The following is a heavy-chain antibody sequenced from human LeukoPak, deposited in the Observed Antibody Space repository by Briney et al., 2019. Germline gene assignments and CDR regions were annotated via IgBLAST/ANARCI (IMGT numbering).Heavy chain of an antibody. CDR3: ARQRTPDFRIFDY. Sequence: GGSLRLSCAASGFSFSIYSMNWVRQAPGKGLEWVSYISSSSGTIYYADSVKGRFTISRDNAKDSLHLQMNSLTDEDAAVYYCARQRTPDFRIFDYWGQGTLVTVSS. CDR2: ISSSSGTI. CDR1: GFSFSIYS. D-gene: IGHD3-3*01. J-gene: IGHJ4*02. V-gene: IGHV3-48*02.